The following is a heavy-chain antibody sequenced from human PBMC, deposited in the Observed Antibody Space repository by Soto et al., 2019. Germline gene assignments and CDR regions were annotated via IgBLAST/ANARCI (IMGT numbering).Heavy chain of an antibody. CDR3: AREGGDIVQMVYALPWY. CDR2: INPNSGAT. CDR1: GYTFTSYG. D-gene: IGHD2-8*01. V-gene: IGHV1-2*02. Sequence: ASVKVSCKASGYTFTSYGISWVRQAPGQGLEWMGWINPNSGATSYAQRFQGRVTMTRDTSISTAYMELSRLTSDDTAVYYCAREGGDIVQMVYALPWYWGQ. J-gene: IGHJ1*01.